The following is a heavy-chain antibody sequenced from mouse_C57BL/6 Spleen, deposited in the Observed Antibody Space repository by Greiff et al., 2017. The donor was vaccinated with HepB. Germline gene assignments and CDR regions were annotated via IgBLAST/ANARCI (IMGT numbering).Heavy chain of an antibody. D-gene: IGHD4-1*01. CDR1: GFSFNTYA. J-gene: IGHJ1*03. Sequence: EVQRVESGGGLVQPKGSLKLSCAASGFSFNTYAMNWVRQAPGKGLEWVARIRSKSNNYATYYADSVKDRFTISRDDSESMLYLQMNNLKTEDTAMYYCVRTGTSYWYFDVWGTGTTVTVSS. V-gene: IGHV10-1*01. CDR3: VRTGTSYWYFDV. CDR2: IRSKSNNYAT.